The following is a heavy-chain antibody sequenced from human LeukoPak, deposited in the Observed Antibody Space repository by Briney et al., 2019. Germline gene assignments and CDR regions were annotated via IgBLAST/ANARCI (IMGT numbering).Heavy chain of an antibody. V-gene: IGHV1-69*04. CDR3: ARAPPPYDFWSGYIPPGGTEFDY. J-gene: IGHJ4*02. D-gene: IGHD3-3*01. CDR2: IIPILGIA. Sequence: GASVKVSCKASGGTFSSYAISWVRQAPGQGLEWMGRIIPILGIANYAQKFQGRVTITADKSTSTAYMELSSLRSEDTAVYYCARAPPPYDFWSGYIPPGGTEFDYWGQGTLVTVSS. CDR1: GGTFSSYA.